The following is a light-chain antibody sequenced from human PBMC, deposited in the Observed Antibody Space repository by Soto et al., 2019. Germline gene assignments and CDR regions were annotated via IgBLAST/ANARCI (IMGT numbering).Light chain of an antibody. V-gene: IGKV3-11*01. J-gene: IGKJ3*01. CDR2: DPS. CDR1: QSVSSY. Sequence: EMVLTQSPATLSLSPEERATLSCIASQSVSSYLAWYQQKPGKAPRLLIYDPSNRATGIPARFSGSVSGTDITLHIRSLEPEDFAVYDCQPRSSWVVTFGPGTKVHI. CDR3: QPRSSWVVT.